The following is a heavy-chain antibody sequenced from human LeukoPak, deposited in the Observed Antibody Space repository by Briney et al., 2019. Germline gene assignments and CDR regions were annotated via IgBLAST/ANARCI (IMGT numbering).Heavy chain of an antibody. CDR1: GITFSSYA. CDR2: ISGSGGST. J-gene: IGHJ4*02. Sequence: GGSLRLSCAASGITFSSYAMSWVRQAPGKGLEWVSAISGSGGSTYYADSVKGRFTISRDNSKNTLYLQMNSLRAEDTAVYYCAKDPTSYITMIVVDWGQGTLVTVSS. CDR3: AKDPTSYITMIVVD. V-gene: IGHV3-23*01. D-gene: IGHD3-22*01.